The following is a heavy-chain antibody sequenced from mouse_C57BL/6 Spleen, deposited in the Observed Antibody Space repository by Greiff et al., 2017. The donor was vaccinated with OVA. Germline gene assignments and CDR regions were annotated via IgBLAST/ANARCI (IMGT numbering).Heavy chain of an antibody. D-gene: IGHD1-1*01. CDR3: ARRPYYGSSYWYFDV. J-gene: IGHJ1*03. CDR1: GYTFTSYW. CDR2: IYPGSGST. Sequence: QVQLQQPGAELVKPGASVKMSCKASGYTFTSYWITWVKQRPGQGLEWIGDIYPGSGSTNYNEKFKSKATLTVDTSSSTAYMQLSSLTSEDSAVYDCARRPYYGSSYWYFDVWGTGTTVTVSS. V-gene: IGHV1-55*01.